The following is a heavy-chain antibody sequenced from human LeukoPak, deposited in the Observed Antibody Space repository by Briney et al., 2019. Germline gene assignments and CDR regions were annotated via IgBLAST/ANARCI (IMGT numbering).Heavy chain of an antibody. CDR1: GFTFSSYS. CDR3: AGDGPYCSGGSCPPFDY. CDR2: ISSSSSYI. V-gene: IGHV3-21*01. Sequence: GGSLRLSCAASGFTFSSYSMNWVRQAPGKGLEWVSSISSSSSYIYYADSVKGRFTISRDNAKNSLYLQMNSLRAEDTAVYYCAGDGPYCSGGSCPPFDYWGQGTLVTVFS. J-gene: IGHJ4*02. D-gene: IGHD2-15*01.